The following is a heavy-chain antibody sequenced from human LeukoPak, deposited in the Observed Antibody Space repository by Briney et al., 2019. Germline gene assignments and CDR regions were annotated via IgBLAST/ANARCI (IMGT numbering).Heavy chain of an antibody. D-gene: IGHD6-13*01. CDR1: GYTFTSYD. Sequence: ASVKVSCKASGYTFTSYDINWVRQATGQGLEWMGWMNPNSGHTGYTQTFQGRVTMTRDTSISTAYLELSSLRSDDTAVYYCARRSSWYDSLDYWGQGTLVTVSS. V-gene: IGHV1-8*01. CDR2: MNPNSGHT. J-gene: IGHJ4*02. CDR3: ARRSSWYDSLDY.